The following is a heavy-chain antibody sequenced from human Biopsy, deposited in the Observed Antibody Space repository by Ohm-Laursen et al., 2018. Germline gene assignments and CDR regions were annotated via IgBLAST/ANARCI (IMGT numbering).Heavy chain of an antibody. D-gene: IGHD3-22*01. V-gene: IGHV4-59*08. Sequence: SETLSLTCTVSGGSISSYYWTWIRQPPGKGLEWIGDVYYSGNTKYNPSLKSRVIISADTSKNHFSLKLSSVTAADTAMYYCAAYYYDSSGYFYAFHYWGQGTLVTVSS. CDR3: AAYYYDSSGYFYAFHY. CDR1: GGSISSYY. J-gene: IGHJ4*02. CDR2: VYYSGNT.